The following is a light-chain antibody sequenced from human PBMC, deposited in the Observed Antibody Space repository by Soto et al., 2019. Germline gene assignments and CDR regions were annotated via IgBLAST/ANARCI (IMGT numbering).Light chain of an antibody. CDR2: AAS. V-gene: IGKV1-39*01. Sequence: DIQMTQSPSSLSAPVGDRVTITCRASQSISSYLNWYQKKPGKDPKLLIYAASSLQSGVPSRFSGSGSGTDFNLTISSLQTEDFATYDCQQRYSTPWTFGQGTKVDIK. J-gene: IGKJ1*01. CDR1: QSISSY. CDR3: QQRYSTPWT.